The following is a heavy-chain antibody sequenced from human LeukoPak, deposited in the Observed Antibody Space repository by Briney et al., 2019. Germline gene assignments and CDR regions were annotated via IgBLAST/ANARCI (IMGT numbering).Heavy chain of an antibody. CDR3: ARGRTWFDP. CDR2: ISDTGST. J-gene: IGHJ5*02. V-gene: IGHV4-59*02. Sequence: SETLSLTCTVSGDSVSSYYWSWFRRPPGKGLEWIGYISDTGSTNYNPSLKSRGTISVDTSKDQFSLKLSSVTAADTAVYYCARGRTWFDPWSRGTLVTVSS. CDR1: GDSVSSYY.